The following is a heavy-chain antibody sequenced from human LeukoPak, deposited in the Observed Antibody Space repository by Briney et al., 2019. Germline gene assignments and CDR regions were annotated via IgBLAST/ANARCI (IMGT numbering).Heavy chain of an antibody. CDR1: GFTVSSNY. J-gene: IGHJ4*02. CDR2: IYGNGNT. Sequence: GGSLRLSCAASGFTVSSNYMSWVRQAPGKGLECVSVIYGNGNTYYADSVKGRFTMSRDNSKNTLYLQMNSLRAEDTAVYYCARGNFWSGYYPLRVIDYWGQGTLVTVSS. D-gene: IGHD3-3*01. CDR3: ARGNFWSGYYPLRVIDY. V-gene: IGHV3-66*01.